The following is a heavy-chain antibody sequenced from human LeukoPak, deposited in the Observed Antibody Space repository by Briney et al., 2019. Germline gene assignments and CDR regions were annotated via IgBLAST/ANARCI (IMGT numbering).Heavy chain of an antibody. D-gene: IGHD6-25*01. Sequence: PGGSLRLSCAASGFIFSSYSLNWVRQAPGKGLEWVSSISSSSSYIYYADSVKGRFTISRDNANNSLFLQMNSLRVEDTALYYCVRDAASPDYWGQGTLVTVSS. V-gene: IGHV3-21*01. CDR3: VRDAASPDY. CDR1: GFIFSSYS. J-gene: IGHJ4*02. CDR2: ISSSSSYI.